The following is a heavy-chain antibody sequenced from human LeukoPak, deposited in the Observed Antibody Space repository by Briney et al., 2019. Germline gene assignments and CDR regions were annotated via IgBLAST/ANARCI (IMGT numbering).Heavy chain of an antibody. J-gene: IGHJ4*02. V-gene: IGHV3-74*01. CDR3: AGKGISGSYYFDS. Sequence: PGGSLRLSCAASGFTVSSNYMSWVRQAPGKGLVWVSRIDSDGSSTTYADSVKGRFTISRDNAKNTLYLQMNSLRAEDTAVYYCAGKGISGSYYFDSWGQGTLVTVSS. CDR2: IDSDGSST. D-gene: IGHD5-12*01. CDR1: GFTVSSNY.